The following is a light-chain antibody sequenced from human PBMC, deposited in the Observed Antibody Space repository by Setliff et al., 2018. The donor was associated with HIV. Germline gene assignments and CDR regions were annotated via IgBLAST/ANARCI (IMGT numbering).Light chain of an antibody. Sequence: QSALAQPASVSGSPGQSVTISCTGTSSDVGAYNFVSWYQQHPGRAPKLMIYDVINRNSGVSIRFSGSKSGNAASLTISGLQAEDEADYYCSSYTTSRQFVFGSGTKVTAL. V-gene: IGLV2-14*03. CDR2: DVI. CDR3: SSYTTSRQFV. CDR1: SSDVGAYNF. J-gene: IGLJ1*01.